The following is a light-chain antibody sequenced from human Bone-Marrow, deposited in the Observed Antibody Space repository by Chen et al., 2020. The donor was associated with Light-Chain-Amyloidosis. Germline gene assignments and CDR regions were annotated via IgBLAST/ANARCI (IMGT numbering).Light chain of an antibody. CDR1: QSVSSQ. CDR3: QQRYNWPIT. J-gene: IGKJ5*01. CDR2: DAS. V-gene: IGKV3-11*01. Sequence: EIVLTQSPATLSLSPGERVTLSCRASQSVSSQLAWYQQKPGQAPRLLIYDASNRATGVPARFSGSGSGTDFTLTISSLEPEDFAGYYCQQRYNWPITFGQGTRLQIK.